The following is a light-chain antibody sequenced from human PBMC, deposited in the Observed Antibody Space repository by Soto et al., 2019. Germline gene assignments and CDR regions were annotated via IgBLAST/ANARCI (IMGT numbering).Light chain of an antibody. CDR1: SSNIGNNY. CDR2: DNN. J-gene: IGLJ1*01. CDR3: GTWDSSLSAYV. V-gene: IGLV1-51*01. Sequence: QSVLTQPPPVSAAPGQMVTISCSGSSSNIGNNYVSWYQQLPGTAPKVLIYDNNKRPSGIPDRFSGSKSGTSATLGISGLQTGDEADYYCGTWDSSLSAYVFGTGTKVTVL.